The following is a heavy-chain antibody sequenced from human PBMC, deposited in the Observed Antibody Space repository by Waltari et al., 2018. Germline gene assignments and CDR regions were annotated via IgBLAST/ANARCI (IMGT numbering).Heavy chain of an antibody. D-gene: IGHD2-15*01. J-gene: IGHJ4*02. CDR3: ARCTGGSCYGVDY. CDR1: GITIIGYA. CDR2: ISGGGTGT. V-gene: IGHV3-23*03. Sequence: ELQLLESGGGLVQPGVSLRLSCAGSGITIIGYAMSWVRQAPGKGLEWVSLISGGGTGTYYGDSVKGRFTISRDNSKSTGYLQMNSVRAEESAVYYWARCTGGSCYGVDYWGQGTLVTVSS.